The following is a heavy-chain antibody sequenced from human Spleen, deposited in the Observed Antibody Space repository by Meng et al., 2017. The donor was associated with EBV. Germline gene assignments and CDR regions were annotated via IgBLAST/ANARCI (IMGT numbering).Heavy chain of an antibody. CDR2: MSYDGSDR. CDR1: GFSLRRYG. Sequence: PVEAGGGFVRPGGYLRLACAASGFSLRRYGMHWVRPSPGKGLEWVAAMSYDGSDRRYADSVRGRFTISRDNTRNTLYLQMHSLRAEDTAVYFCSRDLAGPFDDWGQGTLVTVSS. J-gene: IGHJ4*02. CDR3: SRDLAGPFDD. V-gene: IGHV3-30*03.